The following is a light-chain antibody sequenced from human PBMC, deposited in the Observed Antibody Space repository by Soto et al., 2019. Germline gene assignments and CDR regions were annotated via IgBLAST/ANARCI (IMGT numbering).Light chain of an antibody. J-gene: IGLJ1*01. V-gene: IGLV2-14*01. CDR2: EVS. CDR1: SSDVGGYNY. CDR3: SSYTSSSPLEV. Sequence: QSALTQPASVSGSPGQSITISCTGTSSDVGGYNYVSWYQQHPGKAPKLMIYEVSNRPSGVSNRFSGSKSGNTASLTISGLQAEDEAAYYCSSYTSSSPLEVFGTGTKLTVL.